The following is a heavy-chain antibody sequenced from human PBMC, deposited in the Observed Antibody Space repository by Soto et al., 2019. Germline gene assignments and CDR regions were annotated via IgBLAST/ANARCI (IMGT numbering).Heavy chain of an antibody. CDR3: AIITGTTWYYGMDV. CDR2: MNPNSGNT. Sequence: QVQLVQSGAEVKKPGASVKVSCKASGYTFTSYDINWVRQATGQGLEWMGWMNPNSGNTGYAQKFQGRVTMTRNTSISTAYMELISLRSEDTAVYYCAIITGTTWYYGMDVWGQGTTVTVSS. D-gene: IGHD1-7*01. V-gene: IGHV1-8*01. J-gene: IGHJ6*02. CDR1: GYTFTSYD.